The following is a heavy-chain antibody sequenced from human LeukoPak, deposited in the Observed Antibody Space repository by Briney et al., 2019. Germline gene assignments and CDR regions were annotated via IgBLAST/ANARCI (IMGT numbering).Heavy chain of an antibody. CDR1: GFTFSSYS. J-gene: IGHJ6*03. V-gene: IGHV3-48*01. Sequence: GGSLRLSCAASGFTFSSYSMNWVRQAPGKGLEWVSYISSSSSTIYYADSVKGRFTISRDNAKNSLYLQMNSLRAEDTAVYYCARGRYYDSSGYYYYYYMDVWGKGTTVTVPS. CDR2: ISSSSSTI. CDR3: ARGRYYDSSGYYYYYYMDV. D-gene: IGHD3-22*01.